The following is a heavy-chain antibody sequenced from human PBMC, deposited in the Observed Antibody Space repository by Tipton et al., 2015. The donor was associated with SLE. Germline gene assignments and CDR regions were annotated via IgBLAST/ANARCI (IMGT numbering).Heavy chain of an antibody. CDR3: AKGRGGYVGY. Sequence: SLRLSCAASGFTVSSNYMSWVRQAPWKGLEWVSAISGSGGSTYYADSVKGRFTISRDNSKNTLYLQMNSLRAEDTALYYCAKGRGGYVGYWGQGTLVTVSS. D-gene: IGHD5-24*01. V-gene: IGHV3-23*01. CDR2: ISGSGGST. J-gene: IGHJ4*02. CDR1: GFTVSSNY.